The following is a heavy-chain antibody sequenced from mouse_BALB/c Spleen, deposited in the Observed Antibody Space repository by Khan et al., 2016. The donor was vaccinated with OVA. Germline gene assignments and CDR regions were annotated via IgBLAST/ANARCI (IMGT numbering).Heavy chain of an antibody. J-gene: IGHJ2*01. V-gene: IGHV1-63*02. D-gene: IGHD3-1*01. CDR1: GYTFTNYW. CDR2: IYPGGGYT. CDR3: ARGGAGRARGDDLDY. Sequence: VQLQESGAELVRPGTSVKMSCKAAGYTFTNYWIGWVKQRPGHGLEWVGDIYPGGGYTNYNEKFKGKATLTVDTSSSTAYMQISSLTSEDTALYYCARGGAGRARGDDLDYWGQGTTVTVSS.